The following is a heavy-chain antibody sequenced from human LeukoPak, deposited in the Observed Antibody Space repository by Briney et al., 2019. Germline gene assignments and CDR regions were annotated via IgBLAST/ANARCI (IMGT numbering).Heavy chain of an antibody. CDR1: GFSFSDYY. CDR2: ISSSGTDI. Sequence: GGSLRLSCAASGFSFSDYYMSWIRQAPGKGLEWLSYISSSGTDIFYVDSVRGRFTISRDNAGNSLYLQMDRLRAEDTAVYYCARDWEEELEHNYYFYGMDVWGQGTTVTVSS. V-gene: IGHV3-11*01. D-gene: IGHD1/OR15-1a*01. CDR3: ARDWEEELEHNYYFYGMDV. J-gene: IGHJ6*02.